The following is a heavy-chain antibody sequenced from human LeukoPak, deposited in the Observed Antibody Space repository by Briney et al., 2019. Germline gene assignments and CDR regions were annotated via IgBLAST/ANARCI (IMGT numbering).Heavy chain of an antibody. CDR3: ARDRSSGYGIDY. V-gene: IGHV3-53*01. CDR1: GFTVSSNF. J-gene: IGHJ4*02. Sequence: AGGSLRLSRAASGFTVSSNFMSWVRQAPGKGLEWVSVIYSGGSTYYADSVKGRFTISRDNSKNTLYLQMNSLRAEDTAVYYCARDRSSGYGIDYWGQGTLVTVSS. D-gene: IGHD3-22*01. CDR2: IYSGGST.